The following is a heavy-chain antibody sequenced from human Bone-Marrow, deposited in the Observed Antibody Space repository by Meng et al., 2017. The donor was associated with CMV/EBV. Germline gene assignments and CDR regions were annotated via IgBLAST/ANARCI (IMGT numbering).Heavy chain of an antibody. J-gene: IGHJ6*01. Sequence: GGSLRLSCAASGFIFTSHGMHWVRQAPGKGLEWVSCIRYAGNNKSYADSVRGRFTVSRDNSKNTLYLQMNSLRAEDTAVYYCARDRTYYYDSSGYFDYGMDVWGQGTTVTFSS. CDR2: IRYAGNNK. CDR1: GFIFTSHG. CDR3: ARDRTYYYDSSGYFDYGMDV. D-gene: IGHD3-22*01. V-gene: IGHV3-30*02.